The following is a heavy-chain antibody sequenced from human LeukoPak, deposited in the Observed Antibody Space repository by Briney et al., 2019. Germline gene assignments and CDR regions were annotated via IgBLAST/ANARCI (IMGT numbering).Heavy chain of an antibody. CDR1: GFRFNTYW. J-gene: IGHJ4*02. CDR2: IKQDGNEK. CDR3: AKVAHYYYGSESYYFFEH. D-gene: IGHD3-10*01. V-gene: IGHV3-7*01. Sequence: GGSLRLSCAASGFRFNTYWMSWVRQAPGKGLEWVANIKQDGNEKYYADSVKGRFTISRDNAKNSLYLQMNSLRVEDTATYYCAKVAHYYYGSESYYFFEHWGQGTPVTASS.